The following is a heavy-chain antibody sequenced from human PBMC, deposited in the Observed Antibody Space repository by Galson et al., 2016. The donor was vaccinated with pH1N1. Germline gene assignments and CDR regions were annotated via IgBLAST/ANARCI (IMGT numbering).Heavy chain of an antibody. J-gene: IGHJ6*02. Sequence: SLRLSCAASGFTFNIFAMSWVRQAPGKGPEWVSSISASGANTNYADPVKGRFTISRDNSKNTLYLQMHGLRAEDTATYYCAKVTNVCTVTRCFHYGLPAWGQGTTVTVSS. CDR3: AKVTNVCTVTRCFHYGLPA. D-gene: IGHD2-2*01. V-gene: IGHV3-23*01. CDR2: ISASGANT. CDR1: GFTFNIFA.